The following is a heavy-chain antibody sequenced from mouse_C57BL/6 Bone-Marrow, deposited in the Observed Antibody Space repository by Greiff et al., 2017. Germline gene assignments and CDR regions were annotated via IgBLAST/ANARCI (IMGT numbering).Heavy chain of an antibody. CDR3: ANLYYSNYEAWLAY. CDR2: IWGGGST. D-gene: IGHD2-5*01. V-gene: IGHV2-9*01. CDR1: GFSLTSYG. Sequence: VQVVESGPGLVAPSQSLSITCTVSGFSLTSYGVDWVRQPPGKGLEWLGVIWGGGSTNYNSALMSRLSISKDNSKSQFYLKMNSLQTDDTAMYYCANLYYSNYEAWLAYWGQGTLVTVSA. J-gene: IGHJ3*01.